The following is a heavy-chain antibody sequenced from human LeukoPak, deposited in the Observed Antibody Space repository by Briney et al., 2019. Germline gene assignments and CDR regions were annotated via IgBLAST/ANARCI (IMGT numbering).Heavy chain of an antibody. D-gene: IGHD3-10*01. CDR2: IYHSGST. V-gene: IGHV4-30-2*01. CDR3: ARDRGFGEPAYGMDV. CDR1: GGSISSGGYS. J-gene: IGHJ6*02. Sequence: SETLSLTCAVSGGSISSGGYSWSWIRQPPGKGLEWIGYIYHSGSTYYNPSLKSRVTISVDRSKNQFSLKLSSVTAADTAVYYCARDRGFGEPAYGMDVWGQGTTVTVPS.